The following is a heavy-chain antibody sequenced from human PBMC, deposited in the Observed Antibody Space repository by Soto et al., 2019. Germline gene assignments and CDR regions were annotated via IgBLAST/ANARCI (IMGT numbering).Heavy chain of an antibody. CDR3: VRGDGDSYDGHGYLGRH. J-gene: IGHJ4*02. Sequence: WGSLRLSCASSGFTFSSYGMHWVRQAPGKGLEWVAVISYDGSNKYYADSVKGRCTISRDNAKNTFYMEMNSARVEDTAVYYCVRGDGDSYDGHGYLGRHWGQGSLVTVSS. D-gene: IGHD3-22*01. CDR1: GFTFSSYG. CDR2: ISYDGSNK. V-gene: IGHV3-30*03.